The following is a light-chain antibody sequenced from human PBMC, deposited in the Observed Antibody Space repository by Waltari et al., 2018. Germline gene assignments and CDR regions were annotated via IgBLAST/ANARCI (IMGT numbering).Light chain of an antibody. Sequence: EIVLTQSPATLSLSPGERATLSCRASQSVSSYLAWYQQKPGQAPRLLIYDASNRATGIPARCSGSGSGTYFTLTISSLEPEDFAVYYCQQGFTFGPGTKVDIK. CDR2: DAS. J-gene: IGKJ3*01. V-gene: IGKV3-11*01. CDR1: QSVSSY. CDR3: QQGFT.